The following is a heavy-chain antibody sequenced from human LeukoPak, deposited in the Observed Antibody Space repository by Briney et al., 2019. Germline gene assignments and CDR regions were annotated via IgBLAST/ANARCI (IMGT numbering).Heavy chain of an antibody. J-gene: IGHJ6*02. Sequence: GASVKVSCKASGYTFTGYYMHWVRQAPGQGLEWMGWINPNSGGTNYAQKFQGRVTMTRDTSISTAYMELSRLRSDDTAVYYCARTARSSWYPYGMDVWGQGTTVTVSS. CDR1: GYTFTGYY. V-gene: IGHV1-2*02. CDR2: INPNSGGT. CDR3: ARTARSSWYPYGMDV. D-gene: IGHD6-13*01.